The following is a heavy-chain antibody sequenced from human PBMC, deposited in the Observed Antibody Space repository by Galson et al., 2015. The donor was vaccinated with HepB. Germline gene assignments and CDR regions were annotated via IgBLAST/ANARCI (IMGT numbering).Heavy chain of an antibody. V-gene: IGHV3-30*18. J-gene: IGHJ3*02. CDR1: GFTFSSYG. D-gene: IGHD3-22*01. CDR2: ISYDGSNK. Sequence: SLRLSCAASGFTFSSYGMHWVRQAPGKGLEWVAVISYDGSNKYYADSVKGRFTISRDNSKNTLYLQMNSLRAEDTAVYYCVKDFQKYYYDSMGSDAFDIWGQGTMVTVSS. CDR3: VKDFQKYYYDSMGSDAFDI.